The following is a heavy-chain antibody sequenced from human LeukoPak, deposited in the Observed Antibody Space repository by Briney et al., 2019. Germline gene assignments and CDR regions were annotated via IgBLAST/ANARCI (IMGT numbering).Heavy chain of an antibody. CDR2: ISYDGSNK. D-gene: IGHD3-22*01. V-gene: IGHV3-30*18. CDR1: GFTFSSYG. J-gene: IGHJ6*02. CDR3: AKELRVVVVIYRPWGMDV. Sequence: GGSLRLSCAASGFTFSSYGMHWVRQAPGKGLEWVAVISYDGSNKYYADSVKGRFTISRDNSKNTLYLQMNSLRAEDTAVYYCAKELRVVVVIYRPWGMDVWGQGTTVTVSS.